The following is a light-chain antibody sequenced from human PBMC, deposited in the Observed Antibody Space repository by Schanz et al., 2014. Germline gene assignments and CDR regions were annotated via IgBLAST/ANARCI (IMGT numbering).Light chain of an antibody. CDR1: SSDIGGYNY. J-gene: IGLJ3*02. CDR3: SSYTSIGTRV. CDR2: DVH. Sequence: QSALTQPASVSGSPGQSITISCTGTSSDIGGYNYVSWYQQHPGKAPKLIVYDVHDRPSGVSNRFSGSKSGNTASLTISGLQAEDEADYYCSSYTSIGTRVFGGGTKVTVL. V-gene: IGLV2-14*03.